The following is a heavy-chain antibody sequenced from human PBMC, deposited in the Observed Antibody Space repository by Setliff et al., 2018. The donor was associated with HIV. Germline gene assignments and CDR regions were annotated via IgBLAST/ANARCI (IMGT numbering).Heavy chain of an antibody. CDR1: GDSLNTYY. J-gene: IGHJ4*02. CDR3: ARGNNDLESFDY. Sequence: SETLSLTCNVSGDSLNTYYWSWIRQSGGKGLEWIGRIYAGGKTTFNPSLKSRVRMSVDTSKNQFSHKLTSVTASDTAVYYCARGNNDLESFDYWGQGALVTVSS. V-gene: IGHV4-4*07. D-gene: IGHD3-3*01. CDR2: IYAGGKT.